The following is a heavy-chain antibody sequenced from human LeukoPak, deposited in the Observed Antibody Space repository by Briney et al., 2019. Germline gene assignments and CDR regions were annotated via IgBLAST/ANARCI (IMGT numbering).Heavy chain of an antibody. CDR2: ISGSGGST. V-gene: IGHV3-23*01. J-gene: IGHJ3*02. CDR3: AKDLSSFLSGSGSYYGAFDI. Sequence: GGSLRLSCAASGFTFSSYAMSWVRQAPGKGLEWVSAISGSGGSTYYADSVKGRFTTSRDNSKNTLYLQMNSLRAEDTAVYYCAKDLSSFLSGSGSYYGAFDIWGQGTMVTVSS. CDR1: GFTFSSYA. D-gene: IGHD3-10*01.